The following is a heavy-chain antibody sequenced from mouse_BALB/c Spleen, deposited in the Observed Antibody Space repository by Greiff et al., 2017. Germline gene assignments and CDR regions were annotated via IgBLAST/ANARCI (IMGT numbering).Heavy chain of an antibody. CDR2: IDPANGNT. D-gene: IGHD3-1*01. CDR1: GFNIKDTY. V-gene: IGHV14-3*02. Sequence: EVQLQQSGAELVKPGASVKLSCTASGFNIKDTYMHWVKQRPEQGLEWIGRIDPANGNTKYDPKFQGKATITADTSSNTAYLQLSSLTSEDTAVYYCARERARSGYFDYWGQGTTLTVSS. J-gene: IGHJ2*01. CDR3: ARERARSGYFDY.